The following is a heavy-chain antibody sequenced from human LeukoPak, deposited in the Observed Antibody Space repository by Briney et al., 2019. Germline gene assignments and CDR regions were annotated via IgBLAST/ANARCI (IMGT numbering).Heavy chain of an antibody. CDR2: INHSGST. CDR3: ARGYHVGYYYYYYGMDV. J-gene: IGHJ6*04. Sequence: SETLSLTCAVYGGSFSGYYWSWIRQPPGKGLEWIGEINHSGSTNYNPSLKSRVTISVDTSKNQFSLKLSSVTAADTAVYYCARGYHVGYYYYYYGMDVWGKGTTVTVSS. D-gene: IGHD3-10*01. CDR1: GGSFSGYY. V-gene: IGHV4-34*01.